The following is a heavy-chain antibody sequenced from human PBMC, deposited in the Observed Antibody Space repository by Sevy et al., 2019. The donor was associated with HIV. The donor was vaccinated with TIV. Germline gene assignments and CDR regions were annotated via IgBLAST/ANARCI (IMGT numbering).Heavy chain of an antibody. CDR1: GFTVSSNY. CDR3: ARRGYSSPGYYYYGMDV. Sequence: GGSLRLSCAASGFTVSSNYMSWVRQAPGKGLEWVSVIYSGGSTYYADSVKGRFTISRDNSKNTRYLQMNSLRAEDTAVYYCARRGYSSPGYYYYGMDVWGQGTTVTVSS. D-gene: IGHD6-19*01. V-gene: IGHV3-53*01. CDR2: IYSGGST. J-gene: IGHJ6*02.